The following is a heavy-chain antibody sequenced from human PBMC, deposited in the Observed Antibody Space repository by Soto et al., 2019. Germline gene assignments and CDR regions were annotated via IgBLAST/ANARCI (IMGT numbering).Heavy chain of an antibody. V-gene: IGHV4-59*08. CDR2: IYYSGGT. J-gene: IGHJ4*02. CDR1: GGSISSYY. D-gene: IGHD3-3*01. CDR3: ARSSYYDFWSGPFFDY. Sequence: PSETLSLTCTVSGGSISSYYWSWIRQPPGKGLEWIGYIYYSGGTNYNPSLKSRVTISVDTSKNQFSLKLSSVTAADTAVYYCARSSYYDFWSGPFFDYWGQGTLVTSPQ.